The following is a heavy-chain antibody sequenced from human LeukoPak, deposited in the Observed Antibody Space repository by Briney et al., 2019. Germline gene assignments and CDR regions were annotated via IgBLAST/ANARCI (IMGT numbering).Heavy chain of an antibody. D-gene: IGHD6-6*01. Sequence: SETLSLTCTVSGDSMNGLSWSWIRQSPGKGLEWIAYIYDTGNTNTSPSLKSRVTLSVDTSKKQFSLRLSSVTAGDTAVYYCARGVRVGFSSYYFDYWGQGTLVTVSS. CDR1: GDSMNGLS. J-gene: IGHJ4*02. CDR3: ARGVRVGFSSYYFDY. V-gene: IGHV4-59*11. CDR2: IYDTGNT.